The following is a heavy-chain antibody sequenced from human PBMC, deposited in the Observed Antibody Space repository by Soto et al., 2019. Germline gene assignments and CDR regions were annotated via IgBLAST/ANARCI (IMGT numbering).Heavy chain of an antibody. J-gene: IGHJ6*02. V-gene: IGHV1-69*01. Sequence: QVQLVQSGAEVKKPGSSVKVSCKASGGTFSSYAISWVRQAPGQGLEWMGGIIPIFGTANYAQKFQGRVTITADESTSTAYMERSSLRSEDTAVYYCARDKDCGGDCPDYYYGMDVWGQGTTVTVSS. CDR1: GGTFSSYA. CDR3: ARDKDCGGDCPDYYYGMDV. CDR2: IIPIFGTA. D-gene: IGHD2-21*02.